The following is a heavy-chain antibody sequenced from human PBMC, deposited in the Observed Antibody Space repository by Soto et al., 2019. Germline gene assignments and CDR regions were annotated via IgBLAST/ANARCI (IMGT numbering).Heavy chain of an antibody. CDR3: ARLVWSYGTWFDP. V-gene: IGHV4-59*08. Sequence: SETLSLTCTVSGGSISSYYWSWIRQPPGKGLEWIGYIYYSGSTNYNPSLKSRVTISVDTSKNQFSLKLSSVTAADTAVYYCARLVWSYGTWFDPWGQGPLVTVSS. J-gene: IGHJ5*02. CDR1: GGSISSYY. CDR2: IYYSGST. D-gene: IGHD5-18*01.